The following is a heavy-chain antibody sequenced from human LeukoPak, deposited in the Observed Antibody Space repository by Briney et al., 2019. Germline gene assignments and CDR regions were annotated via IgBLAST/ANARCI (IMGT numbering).Heavy chain of an antibody. CDR1: GYTFTSYD. CDR3: ARARIVATGPFSSWFYYYYYGMDV. D-gene: IGHD5-12*01. CDR2: MNPNSGNT. J-gene: IGHJ6*02. V-gene: IGHV1-8*01. Sequence: GASVKVSCKASGYTFTSYDINWVRQATGQGLEWMGWMNPNSGNTGYAQKFQGRVTMARNTSISTAYMELSSLRSEDTAVYYCARARIVATGPFSSWFYYYYYGMDVWGQGTTVTVSS.